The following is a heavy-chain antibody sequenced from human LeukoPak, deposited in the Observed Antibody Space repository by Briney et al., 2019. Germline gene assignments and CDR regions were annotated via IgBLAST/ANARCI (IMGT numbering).Heavy chain of an antibody. D-gene: IGHD2-2*01. J-gene: IGHJ4*02. CDR2: INPNDGGT. CDR1: GYTFTGYY. Sequence: ASVKVSCKASGYTFTGYYMHWVRQAPGQGLEWMGWINPNDGGTNYAQKFQGRVTMTRDTSISTVYMELSRLTSDDTAVYYCARGRGTTSSNFDYRGQGNLVTVSS. CDR3: ARGRGTTSSNFDY. V-gene: IGHV1-2*02.